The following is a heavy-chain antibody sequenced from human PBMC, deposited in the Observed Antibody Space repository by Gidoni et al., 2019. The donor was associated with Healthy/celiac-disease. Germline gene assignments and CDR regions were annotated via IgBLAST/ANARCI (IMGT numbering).Heavy chain of an antibody. CDR2: IIPIFGTA. V-gene: IGHV1-69*01. D-gene: IGHD3-22*01. CDR3: ARLPTPYYYDSSGYPVDY. Sequence: VQLVQSGAEVKKPGSSVKVSCKASGGTFSSYAISWVRQAPGQGLEWMGGIIPIFGTANYAQKFQGRVTITADESMSTAYMELSSLRSEDTAVYYCARLPTPYYYDSSGYPVDYWGQGTLVTVSS. CDR1: GGTFSSYA. J-gene: IGHJ4*02.